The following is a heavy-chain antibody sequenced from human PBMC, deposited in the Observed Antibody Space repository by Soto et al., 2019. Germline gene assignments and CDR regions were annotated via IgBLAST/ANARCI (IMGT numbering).Heavy chain of an antibody. Sequence: QVQLVESGGGVVQPGRSLRLSCAASGFTFSSYGMHWVLQAPGKGLEWVAVISYDGSNKYYADSVKGRFTISRDNSKNTLYLQMNSLRAEDTAVYYCAKDVVVGATTGLGDYYYYYGMDVWGQGTTVTVSS. CDR2: ISYDGSNK. CDR1: GFTFSSYG. J-gene: IGHJ6*02. V-gene: IGHV3-30*18. CDR3: AKDVVVGATTGLGDYYYYYGMDV. D-gene: IGHD1-26*01.